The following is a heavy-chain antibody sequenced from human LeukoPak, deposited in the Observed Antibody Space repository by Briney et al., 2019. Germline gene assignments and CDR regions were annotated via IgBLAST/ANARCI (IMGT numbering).Heavy chain of an antibody. CDR3: ARNSSGIHFDY. CDR2: IYHSGST. Sequence: SETLSLTCAVSGYSISSGYYWGWIRQPPGKGLEWIGSIYHSGSTSYKPSLKSRVTISVDTSKNQFSLKLNSVTAADTAVYYCARNSSGIHFDYWGQGTLVTVSS. J-gene: IGHJ4*02. D-gene: IGHD3-22*01. CDR1: GYSISSGYY. V-gene: IGHV4-38-2*01.